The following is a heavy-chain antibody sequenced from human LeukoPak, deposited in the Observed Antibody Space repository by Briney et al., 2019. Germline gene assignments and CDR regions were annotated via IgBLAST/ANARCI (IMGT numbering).Heavy chain of an antibody. J-gene: IGHJ2*01. CDR3: ARELNTVEQRIYWYFDL. D-gene: IGHD1/OR15-1a*01. CDR2: IYYSGST. V-gene: IGHV4-30-4*01. CDR1: GGSISSGDYY. Sequence: SQTLSLTCTVSGGSISSGDYYWSWIRQPPGKGLEWIGYIYYSGSTYYNPSLKSRVTISVDTSKNQFSLKLSSVTAADTAVYYCARELNTVEQRIYWYFDLWGRGTLVTVSS.